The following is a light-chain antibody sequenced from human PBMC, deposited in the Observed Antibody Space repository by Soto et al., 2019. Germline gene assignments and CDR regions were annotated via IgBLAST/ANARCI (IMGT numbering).Light chain of an antibody. Sequence: ETVMTQSPATLSVSPGERATLSCRASQSVSTNLAWYQHKPGQAPRLLISGASTRATGLPARFSGSGSGTDFTLTISSLEPEDFAVYYCQQRSNWPPITFGQGTRLEIK. J-gene: IGKJ5*01. CDR3: QQRSNWPPIT. CDR2: GAS. V-gene: IGKV3-15*01. CDR1: QSVSTN.